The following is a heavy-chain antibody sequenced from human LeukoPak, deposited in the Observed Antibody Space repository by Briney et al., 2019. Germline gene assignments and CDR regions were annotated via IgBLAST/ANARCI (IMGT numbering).Heavy chain of an antibody. V-gene: IGHV4-4*07. J-gene: IGHJ3*02. Sequence: SETLSLTCTVSGGSISSYYWSWIRQPAGKGLEWIGRIYTSGSTNYNPSLKSRVTMSVDTSKNQFSLKLSSVTAADTAVYYCARDNGKAAAGLAFDIWGQGTMVTVSS. D-gene: IGHD6-13*01. CDR2: IYTSGST. CDR3: ARDNGKAAAGLAFDI. CDR1: GGSISSYY.